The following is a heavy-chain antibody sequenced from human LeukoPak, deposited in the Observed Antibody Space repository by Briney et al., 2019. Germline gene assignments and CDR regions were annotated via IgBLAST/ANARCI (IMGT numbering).Heavy chain of an antibody. CDR2: IFYSGST. V-gene: IGHV4-59*12. CDR3: ATAKFRRTTPFDY. Sequence: SETLSLTCTVSGGSISDYYWTWIRQPPGKGLEWIGYIFYSGSTSYNPSLSSRVTISVDTSKNQFSLKLSSVTAADTAVYYCATAKFRRTTPFDYWGQGTLVTVSS. J-gene: IGHJ4*02. D-gene: IGHD1-1*01. CDR1: GGSISDYY.